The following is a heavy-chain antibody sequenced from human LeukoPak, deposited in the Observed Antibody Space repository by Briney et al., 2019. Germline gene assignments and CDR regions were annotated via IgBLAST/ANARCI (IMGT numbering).Heavy chain of an antibody. Sequence: GGSLRLSCAASGFTFSDYYMSWIRQAPGKGLEWVSAISGSGGSTYYADSVKGRFTISRDNSKNTLYLQMNSLRAEDTAVYYCAKGFPVATIKGVDYWGQGTLVTVSS. CDR1: GFTFSDYY. D-gene: IGHD5-12*01. CDR2: ISGSGGST. CDR3: AKGFPVATIKGVDY. V-gene: IGHV3-23*01. J-gene: IGHJ4*02.